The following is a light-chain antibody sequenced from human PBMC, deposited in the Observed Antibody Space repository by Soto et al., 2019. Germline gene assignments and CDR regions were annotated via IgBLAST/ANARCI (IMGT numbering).Light chain of an antibody. CDR1: SSDVGGYNY. V-gene: IGLV2-8*01. CDR2: EVT. Sequence: QSALTQPPSASGSPGQSVTISRTGTSSDVGGYNYVSWYQRHPGKAPKLMISEVTKRPSGVPDRFSGSKSGNTASLTVSGLQDEDEADYYCSSYAGSNNYVFGSGTKVTVL. CDR3: SSYAGSNNYV. J-gene: IGLJ1*01.